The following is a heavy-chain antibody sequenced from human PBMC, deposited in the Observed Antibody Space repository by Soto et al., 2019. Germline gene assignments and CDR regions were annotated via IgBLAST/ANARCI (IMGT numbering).Heavy chain of an antibody. CDR3: ARQAAKGDSSWPQVFDY. V-gene: IGHV4-39*01. CDR2: IYYSGST. J-gene: IGHJ4*02. Sequence: PSETLSLTCTVSGGSISSSSYYWGWIRQPPGKGLEWIGSIYYSGSTYYNPSLKSRVTISVDTSKNQFSLKLSSVTAADTAVYYCARQAAKGDSSWPQVFDYWGQGTLVTVSS. D-gene: IGHD6-13*01. CDR1: GGSISSSSYY.